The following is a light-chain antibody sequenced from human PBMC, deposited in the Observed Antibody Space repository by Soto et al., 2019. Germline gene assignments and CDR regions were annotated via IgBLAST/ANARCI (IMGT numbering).Light chain of an antibody. V-gene: IGLV1-47*01. CDR1: SSNIGSDY. Sequence: QAVVTQPPSASGAPGQRVTISCSGGSSNIGSDYVSWYQQLPGTAPKVLIYRNNQRPSGVPDRFSGSKSGTSASLAISGLRSEDEPDYYCTAWDNSLSGRVFGGGTKLTVL. CDR3: TAWDNSLSGRV. CDR2: RNN. J-gene: IGLJ3*02.